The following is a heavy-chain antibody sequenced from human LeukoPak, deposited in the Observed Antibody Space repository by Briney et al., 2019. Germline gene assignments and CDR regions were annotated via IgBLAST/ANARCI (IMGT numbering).Heavy chain of an antibody. Sequence: SETLSLTCTVSGGSISSSSYYWGWIRQPPGKGLEWIGGIYYSGSTYYNPSLKSRVTISVDTSKNQFSLKLSSVTAADTAVYYCARRRRTTIVVGDYYFDYWGQGTLVTVSS. CDR3: ARRRRTTIVVGDYYFDY. D-gene: IGHD2-15*01. CDR1: GGSISSSSYY. J-gene: IGHJ4*02. CDR2: IYYSGST. V-gene: IGHV4-39*01.